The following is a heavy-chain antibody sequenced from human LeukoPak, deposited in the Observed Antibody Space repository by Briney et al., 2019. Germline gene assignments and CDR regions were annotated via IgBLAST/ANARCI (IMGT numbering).Heavy chain of an antibody. V-gene: IGHV3-66*01. CDR2: IYNGGST. CDR1: GFTFSSNH. D-gene: IGHD1-26*01. J-gene: IGHJ4*02. CDR3: ARDQSGSYDFDY. Sequence: GGSLRLSCVVSGFTFSSNHMNWVRQAPGKGLEWVSIIYNGGSTNYADSVKGRFTISRDTSKNTVFLQMDSLRAEDTAVYYCARDQSGSYDFDYWGQGTLVTVSS.